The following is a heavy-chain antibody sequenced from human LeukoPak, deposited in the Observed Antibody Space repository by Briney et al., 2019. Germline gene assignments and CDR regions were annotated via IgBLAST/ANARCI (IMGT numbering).Heavy chain of an antibody. CDR3: VSFPYSGYFDH. CDR1: GGSISSDYYY. CDR2: IHHSGNT. J-gene: IGHJ4*02. V-gene: IGHV4-30-4*08. Sequence: SETPSLTCAVSGGSISSDYYYWSWIRQPPGKGLEWIGYIHHSGNTYYNPSLKSRLIISVDTSKNQFSLKLTSVTAADTAVYHRVSFPYSGYFDHWGQGILVTVSS. D-gene: IGHD1-26*01.